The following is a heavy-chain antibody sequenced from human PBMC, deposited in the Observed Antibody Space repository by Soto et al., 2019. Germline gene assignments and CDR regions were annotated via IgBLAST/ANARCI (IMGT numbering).Heavy chain of an antibody. CDR2: INAGNGNT. D-gene: IGHD1-26*01. CDR1: GYTFTSYG. Sequence: EASVKVSCKASGYTFTSYGMHWVRQAPGQRLEWMGWINAGNGNTKYSQKFQGRVTITRDTSASTAYMELSSLRSEDTAVYYCARGLGLYYFDYWGQGTLVTVSS. CDR3: ARGLGLYYFDY. J-gene: IGHJ4*02. V-gene: IGHV1-3*01.